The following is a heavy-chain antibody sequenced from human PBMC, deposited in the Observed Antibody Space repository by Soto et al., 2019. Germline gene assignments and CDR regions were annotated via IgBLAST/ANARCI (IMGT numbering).Heavy chain of an antibody. D-gene: IGHD2-8*02. J-gene: IGHJ4*02. CDR1: GGSFSGYY. CDR3: ARDKITGLFDY. V-gene: IGHV4-34*01. CDR2: INHSGST. Sequence: SETLSLTCAVYGGSFSGYYWSWIRQPPGKGLEWIGQINHSGSTNYNPSLKSRVTISVDTSKNQFSLKLTSVTAADTAVYYCARDKITGLFDYWGQGTLVTVSS.